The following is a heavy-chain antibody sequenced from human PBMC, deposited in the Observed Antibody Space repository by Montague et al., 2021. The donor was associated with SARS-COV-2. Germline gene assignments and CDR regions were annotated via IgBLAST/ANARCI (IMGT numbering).Heavy chain of an antibody. Sequence: SETLSLTCTASGGSISSSNYYWGWIRQPPGKGLEWIGSIYYSGSTYYNPSLKSRVTISVDTSKNQFSLKLSSVTAADTAVYYCARAPPGYWGVVVVVAANFDYWGQGTLVTVSS. D-gene: IGHD2-15*01. CDR2: IYYSGST. J-gene: IGHJ4*02. CDR1: GGSISSSNYY. CDR3: ARAPPGYWGVVVVVAANFDY. V-gene: IGHV4-39*07.